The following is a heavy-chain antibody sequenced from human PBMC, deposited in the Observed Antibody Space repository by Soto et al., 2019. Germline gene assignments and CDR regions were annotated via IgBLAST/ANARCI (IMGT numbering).Heavy chain of an antibody. V-gene: IGHV3-7*03. D-gene: IGHD1-1*01. CDR1: GFTLAHYW. J-gene: IGHJ2*01. Sequence: EQQLVASGGNLVQPGGSLRLSCGASGFTLAHYWMTWVRQAPGKGLEWVAIINQDGSEKLYVDSVKGRFTISRDDAKNSLYLQMNSLRVEDTAMYYCARGPGWHFDLWGRGTLVPVSS. CDR2: INQDGSEK. CDR3: ARGPGWHFDL.